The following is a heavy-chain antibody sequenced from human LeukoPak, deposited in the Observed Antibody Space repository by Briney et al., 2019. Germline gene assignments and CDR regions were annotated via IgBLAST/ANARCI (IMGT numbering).Heavy chain of an antibody. CDR1: GYSFTSHW. CDR2: IYPGDSDT. D-gene: IGHD1-1*01. J-gene: IGHJ4*02. CDR3: ATTTTRGNPHYFDY. Sequence: GESLKISCKGSGYSFTSHWIAWLRQMPGKGLEWMGIIYPGDSDTRYSPSFQGQGTISADKSITTANLQWSSLKASDTGIYYCATTTTRGNPHYFDYWGQGTLVTVSS. V-gene: IGHV5-51*01.